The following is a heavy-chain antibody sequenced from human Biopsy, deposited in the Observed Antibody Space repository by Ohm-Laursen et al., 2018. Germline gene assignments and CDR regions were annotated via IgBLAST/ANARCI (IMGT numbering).Heavy chain of an antibody. D-gene: IGHD4-17*01. J-gene: IGHJ4*02. V-gene: IGHV3-23*01. CDR3: ASDLNGDPSAFDY. CDR2: IDSSAAST. CDR1: GFTLSDG. Sequence: SLRLSCAASGFTLSDGMTWVRQAPGKGLDWVSSIDSSAASTFYADSVKGRFTISRDNSKNTLFLQMNSLRAADTAIYYCASDLNGDPSAFDYWGQGTPVTVSS.